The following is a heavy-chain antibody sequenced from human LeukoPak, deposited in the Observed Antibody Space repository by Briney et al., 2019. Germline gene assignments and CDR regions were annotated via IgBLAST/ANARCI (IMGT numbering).Heavy chain of an antibody. V-gene: IGHV1-18*01. CDR1: GYTFINHG. D-gene: IGHD2-8*01. CDR3: ARDREYCTSGVCSNFDAFDI. Sequence: ASVKVSCKASGYTFINHGVTWVRQAPGQGLEWMGWIGAYNGNTNYAQKLQGRVTMTTDTSTSTAYMELRSLRSDDTAVYYCARDREYCTSGVCSNFDAFDIWGQGTMVTVSS. CDR2: IGAYNGNT. J-gene: IGHJ3*02.